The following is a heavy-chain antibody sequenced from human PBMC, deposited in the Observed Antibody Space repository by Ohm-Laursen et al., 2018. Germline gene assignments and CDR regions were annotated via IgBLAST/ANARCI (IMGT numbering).Heavy chain of an antibody. Sequence: TLSLTWAVSGYSISSGYYWGWIRQPPGKGLEWIGSIYHSGSTYYNPSLKSRVTISVDTSKNQFSLKLSSVTAADTAVYYCARVEQQLTYYFDYWGQGTLVTVSS. CDR1: GYSISSGYY. CDR3: ARVEQQLTYYFDY. V-gene: IGHV4-38-2*01. J-gene: IGHJ4*02. CDR2: IYHSGST. D-gene: IGHD6-13*01.